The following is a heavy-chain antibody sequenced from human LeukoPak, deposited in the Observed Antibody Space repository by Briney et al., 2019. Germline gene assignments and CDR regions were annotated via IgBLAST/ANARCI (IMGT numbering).Heavy chain of an antibody. CDR3: ARTLYDSSGYYGSAYYMDV. Sequence: ASVKVSCKASGYTFTSYGISWVRQAPGQGLEWMGWISAYNGNTNYAQKLQGRVTMTTDTPTSTAYMELRSLRSDDTAVYYCARTLYDSSGYYGSAYYMDVWGKGTTVTVSS. CDR1: GYTFTSYG. V-gene: IGHV1-18*01. J-gene: IGHJ6*03. D-gene: IGHD3-22*01. CDR2: ISAYNGNT.